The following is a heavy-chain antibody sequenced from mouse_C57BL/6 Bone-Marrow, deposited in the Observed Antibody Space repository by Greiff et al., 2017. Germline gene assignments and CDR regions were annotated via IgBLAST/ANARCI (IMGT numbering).Heavy chain of an antibody. V-gene: IGHV2-9*01. CDR2: IWGGGST. CDR1: GFSLTSYG. CDR3: ARNYDGRGYFDV. Sequence: VKLQESGPGLVAPSQSLSITCTVSGFSLTSYGVDWVRQPPGKGLEWLGVIWGGGSTNYNSALMFKLSISKSNSKSQVFLQMKSLQTDDTAMSYCARNYDGRGYFDVWGTGTTVTVSS. D-gene: IGHD1-1*01. J-gene: IGHJ1*03.